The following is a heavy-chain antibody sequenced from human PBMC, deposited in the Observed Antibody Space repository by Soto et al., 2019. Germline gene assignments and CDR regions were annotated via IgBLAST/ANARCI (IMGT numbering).Heavy chain of an antibody. Sequence: SGGSLRLSCAASGFTFSTYAMAWVRQAPGKGLEWVSGISANGDNVDYADSVKGRFTVSRDNAKNSLFLQMNSLRPEDTALYYCAKDMKWGGMTTIHYFDSWGQGTQVTVSS. CDR3: AKDMKWGGMTTIHYFDS. V-gene: IGHV3-9*01. D-gene: IGHD4-17*01. J-gene: IGHJ4*02. CDR1: GFTFSTYA. CDR2: ISANGDNV.